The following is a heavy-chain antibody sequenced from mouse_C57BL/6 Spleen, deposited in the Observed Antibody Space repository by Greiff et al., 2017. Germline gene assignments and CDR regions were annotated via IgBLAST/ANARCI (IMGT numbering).Heavy chain of an antibody. CDR1: GYTFTSYW. D-gene: IGHD1-1*01. CDR2: IYPGSGST. J-gene: IGHJ4*01. V-gene: IGHV1-55*01. CDR3: ARSRYYDYAMDY. Sequence: VQLQQPGAELVQPGASVKMSCKASGYTFTSYWITWVKQRPGQGLEWIGDIYPGSGSTNYNEQFKSKATLTVDTSSSTAYMQLSSLTSEDSAVYYCARSRYYDYAMDYWGQGTSVTVSS.